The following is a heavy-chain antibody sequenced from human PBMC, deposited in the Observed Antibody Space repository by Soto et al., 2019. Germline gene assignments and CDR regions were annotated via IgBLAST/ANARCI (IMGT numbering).Heavy chain of an antibody. CDR1: GGSISSGDYY. J-gene: IGHJ5*02. V-gene: IGHV4-39*07. CDR2: INHSGST. D-gene: IGHD3-9*01. Sequence: SETLSLTCTVSGGSISSGDYYWSWIRQPPGKGLEWIGEINHSGSTNYNPSLKSRVTISVDTSKNQFSLKLSSVTAADTAVYYCAKLGKTLLRYFDKGSWFDPWGQGTLVTVSS. CDR3: AKLGKTLLRYFDKGSWFDP.